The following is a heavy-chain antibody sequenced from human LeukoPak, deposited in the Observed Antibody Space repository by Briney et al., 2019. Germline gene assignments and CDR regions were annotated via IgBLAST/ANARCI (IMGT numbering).Heavy chain of an antibody. J-gene: IGHJ4*02. CDR2: ITSSGNTI. CDR3: ARGVRGYSRGSRFDY. CDR1: GFTFKDYY. Sequence: GGSLRLSCAASGFTFKDYYMSWIRQAPGKGLEWVSYITSSGNTIYYADSVKGRFTISRDNAKNSLYLQMNSLRDEDTAVYYCARGVRGYSRGSRFDYWGQGTLVTVSS. D-gene: IGHD5-18*01. V-gene: IGHV3-11*04.